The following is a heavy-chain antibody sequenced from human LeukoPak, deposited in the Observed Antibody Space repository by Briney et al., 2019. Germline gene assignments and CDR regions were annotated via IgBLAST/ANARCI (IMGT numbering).Heavy chain of an antibody. D-gene: IGHD3-9*01. Sequence: SLKPSCKASGVTLSSYAISCVRQTPGQGVWWMVGIIPIFGTANYAQTLRGRVTSTSDKSTSTAYLELSSLISEDKAVYYCARAHHCVILAGYYLRFDFWGQGTLVTVSS. V-gene: IGHV1-69*06. J-gene: IGHJ4*02. CDR3: ARAHHCVILAGYYLRFDF. CDR2: IIPIFGTA. CDR1: GVTLSSYA.